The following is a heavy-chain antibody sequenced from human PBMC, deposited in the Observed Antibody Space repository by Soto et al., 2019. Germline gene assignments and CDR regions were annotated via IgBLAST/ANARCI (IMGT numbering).Heavy chain of an antibody. CDR1: GFTFSSHW. CDR2: IKSDGSTT. D-gene: IGHD2-15*01. V-gene: IGHV3-74*01. CDR3: ARREGFCSGRSCQGWFDA. J-gene: IGHJ5*02. Sequence: PGGSLRLSCAASGFTFSSHWVHWVRQAPGKGLVWVSRIKSDGSTTNYADSVKGRFTISRDNAKNMVYLQMNSLRAEDTAVYYCARREGFCSGRSCQGWFDAWGQGT.